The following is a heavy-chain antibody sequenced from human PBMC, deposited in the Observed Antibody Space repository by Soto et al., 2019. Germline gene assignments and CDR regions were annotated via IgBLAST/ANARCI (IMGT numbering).Heavy chain of an antibody. J-gene: IGHJ4*02. V-gene: IGHV3-30*18. D-gene: IGHD6-13*01. CDR3: AKVGPPYQGQQLAPVDY. Sequence: GGSLRLSCAASGFTFSSYGMHWVRQAPGKGLEWVSAISYDGSNKYYADSVKGRFTISRDNSKNTLYLQMNSLRAEDTAVYYGAKVGPPYQGQQLAPVDYWGQGTLVTVSS. CDR2: ISYDGSNK. CDR1: GFTFSSYG.